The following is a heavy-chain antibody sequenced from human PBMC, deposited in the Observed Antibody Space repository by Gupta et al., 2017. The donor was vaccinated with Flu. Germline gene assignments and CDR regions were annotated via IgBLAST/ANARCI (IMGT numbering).Heavy chain of an antibody. V-gene: IGHV3-7*03. CDR3: ARYGFSFGLDL. D-gene: IGHD3-10*01. CDR2: DGSEK. Sequence: DGSEKNYVDSAKGRFTISRDNAKDSLFLYMTSLRAEDTAVYCCARYGFSFGLDLWGQGTTVTVSS. J-gene: IGHJ6*02.